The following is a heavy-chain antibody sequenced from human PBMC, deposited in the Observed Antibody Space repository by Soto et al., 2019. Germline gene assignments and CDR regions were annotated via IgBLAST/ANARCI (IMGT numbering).Heavy chain of an antibody. CDR2: ISYDGSNK. Sequence: HPGGSLRLSCAASGFTFSSYAMHWVRQAPGKGLEWVAVISYDGSNKYYADSVKGRFTISRDNSKNTLYLQMNSLRAEDTAVYYCAREDYYYYGMDVWGQGTTVTVS. V-gene: IGHV3-30-3*01. CDR3: AREDYYYYGMDV. J-gene: IGHJ6*02. CDR1: GFTFSSYA.